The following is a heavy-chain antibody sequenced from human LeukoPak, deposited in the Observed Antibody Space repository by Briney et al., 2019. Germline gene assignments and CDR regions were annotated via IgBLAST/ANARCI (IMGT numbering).Heavy chain of an antibody. Sequence: SETLSLTCTVSGGSISSYYWSWIRQPPGKGLEWIGYFFYSGSTYYNPSLKSRVTISEGTSKNQFSLKLTSVTAADTAVYYCATGYGSGTLRDRYYYMDVWGKGTTVTVSS. D-gene: IGHD3-10*01. V-gene: IGHV4-59*01. CDR3: ATGYGSGTLRDRYYYMDV. CDR2: FFYSGST. CDR1: GGSISSYY. J-gene: IGHJ6*03.